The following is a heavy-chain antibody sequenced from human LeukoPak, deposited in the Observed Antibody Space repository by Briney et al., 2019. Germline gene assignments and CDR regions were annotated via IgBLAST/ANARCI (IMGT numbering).Heavy chain of an antibody. D-gene: IGHD1-1*01. J-gene: IGHJ4*02. Sequence: PGGSLRLSCAASGFTFSDYSINWVRQAPGKGLEWVSYIRSSSRGTIYYAGSVKGRFTISRDNAKNSLYLQMNSLRVEDTVVYYCARDHNWAFDYWGQGTLVTVSS. CDR1: GFTFSDYS. CDR3: ARDHNWAFDY. V-gene: IGHV3-48*01. CDR2: IRSSSRGTI.